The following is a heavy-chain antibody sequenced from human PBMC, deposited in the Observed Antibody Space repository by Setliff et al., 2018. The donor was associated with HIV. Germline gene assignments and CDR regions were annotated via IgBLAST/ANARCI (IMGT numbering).Heavy chain of an antibody. CDR1: GGSFRGYS. V-gene: IGHV4-34*01. D-gene: IGHD6-19*01. CDR3: ARGSSAGYSSGLYYFDY. CDR2: INHSGST. Sequence: PSETLSLTCAVYGGSFRGYSWSWIRQPPGKGLEWIGEINHSGSTYYNPSLKSRVTVSVGTSKNQLSLKLSSVTAADTAVYYCARGSSAGYSSGLYYFDYWGQGTLVTVSS. J-gene: IGHJ4*02.